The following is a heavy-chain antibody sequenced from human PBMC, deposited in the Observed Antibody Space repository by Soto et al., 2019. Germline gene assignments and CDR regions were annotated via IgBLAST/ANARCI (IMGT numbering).Heavy chain of an antibody. CDR2: INSDGTTT. CDR3: SREAWGGP. V-gene: IGHV3-11*01. Sequence: QVQLVQSGGGLVKPGGSLRLSCEASGFNFNDYYMSWIRQAPGKGLEWVSDINSDGTTTHYADSVKGRFTISRDNAKNSLYLQMVSLRVDDTAVYYCSREAWGGPSGQGTLVTVSS. J-gene: IGHJ5*02. D-gene: IGHD3-10*01. CDR1: GFNFNDYY.